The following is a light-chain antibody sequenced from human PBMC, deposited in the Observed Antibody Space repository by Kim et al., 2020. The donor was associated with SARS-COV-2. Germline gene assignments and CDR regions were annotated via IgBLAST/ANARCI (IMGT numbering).Light chain of an antibody. CDR2: VNRDGSH. J-gene: IGLJ2*01. Sequence: QLVLTQSPSASASLGASVKLTCTLSSGHSSHAIAWHQQQSEKGPRYLMKVNRDGSHNKGDGISDRFSGSSSGAERYLTISSLQSEDEADYYCQTWGTDIVIFGGGTQLTVL. V-gene: IGLV4-69*01. CDR1: SGHSSHA. CDR3: QTWGTDIVI.